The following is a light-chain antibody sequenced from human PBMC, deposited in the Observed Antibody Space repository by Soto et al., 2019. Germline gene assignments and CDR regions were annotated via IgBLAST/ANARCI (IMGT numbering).Light chain of an antibody. CDR3: QQFYTTPT. J-gene: IGKJ1*01. Sequence: DIVMTQSPDSLAVSLGERATINCKSSQSILHSPNNKDALTWYQQKPGQPPKLLINWASTRESGVPDRFSGAGSGTDFTLTIGSLQAEDVAVYYCQQFYTTPTFGQGTRVEIK. V-gene: IGKV4-1*01. CDR1: QSILHSPNNKDA. CDR2: WAS.